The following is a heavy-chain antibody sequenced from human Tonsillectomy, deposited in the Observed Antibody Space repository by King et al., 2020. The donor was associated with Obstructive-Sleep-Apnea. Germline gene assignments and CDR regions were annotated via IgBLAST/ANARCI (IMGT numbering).Heavy chain of an antibody. Sequence: VQLVESGGGVVQPGRSLRLSCAASGFTFSNYGMHWVRQAPGKGLGWVSFIPYDGTNNYYADSVKGRFTISRENSKNMLYLQMNSLRVEDMAVYYCARGHPWSYFDCWGQGTLVTVSS. CDR1: GFTFSNYG. V-gene: IGHV3-30*03. CDR3: ARGHPWSYFDC. J-gene: IGHJ4*02. CDR2: IPYDGTNN.